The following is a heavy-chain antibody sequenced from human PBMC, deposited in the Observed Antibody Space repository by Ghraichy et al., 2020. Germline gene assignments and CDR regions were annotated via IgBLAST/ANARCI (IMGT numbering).Heavy chain of an antibody. D-gene: IGHD4-17*01. CDR2: ISYDGSNK. V-gene: IGHV3-30*18. CDR1: GFTFSSYG. Sequence: GGSLRLSCAASGFTFSSYGMHWVRQAPGKGLEWVAVISYDGSNKYYADSVKRRFTISRDNSKNTLYLQMNSLRAEDTAVYYCAKEGGYGDSLAEYFQHWGQGTLVTVSS. J-gene: IGHJ1*01. CDR3: AKEGGYGDSLAEYFQH.